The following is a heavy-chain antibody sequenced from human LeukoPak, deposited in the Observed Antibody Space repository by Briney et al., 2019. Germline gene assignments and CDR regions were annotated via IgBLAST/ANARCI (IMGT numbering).Heavy chain of an antibody. J-gene: IGHJ4*02. V-gene: IGHV1-69*13. CDR1: GGTFSSYA. CDR3: ASGYCSGGSCYSGYYFDY. Sequence: SVKVSCKASGGTFSSYAISWVRQAPGQGLEWMGGIIPIFGTANYAQKFQGRVTITADESTSTAYMEPSSLRSEDTAVYYCASGYCSGGSCYSGYYFDYWGQGTLVTVSS. D-gene: IGHD2-15*01. CDR2: IIPIFGTA.